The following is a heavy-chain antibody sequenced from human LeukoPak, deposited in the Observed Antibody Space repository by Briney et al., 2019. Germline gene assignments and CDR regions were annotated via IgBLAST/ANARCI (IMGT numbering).Heavy chain of an antibody. J-gene: IGHJ5*02. CDR1: GYRITNYW. V-gene: IGHV5-51*01. Sequence: GESLKISCKGSGYRITNYWIGWVRQMPGKGLEWMGIIYPGDSDTTYSPSFQGQVTISVDKSISTAYLQWSSLKASDTAIYYCARGASGSYSRWFDPWGQGTLVTVSS. CDR2: IYPGDSDT. CDR3: ARGASGSYSRWFDP. D-gene: IGHD3-10*01.